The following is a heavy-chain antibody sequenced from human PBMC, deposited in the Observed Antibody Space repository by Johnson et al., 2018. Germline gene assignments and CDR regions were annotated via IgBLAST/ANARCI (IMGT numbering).Heavy chain of an antibody. D-gene: IGHD1-14*01. J-gene: IGHJ6*03. CDR1: GGSISSYY. Sequence: QVQLQESGPGLVKPSETLSLTCTVSGGSISSYYWSWIRQPPGKGLEWIGYLFHSGSTNYNPSLKSRVPMSADTSKNQFSLRLSSLPGGDTAVYYCAGADRGYYYYYSDVWGKGTTVTVSS. CDR2: LFHSGST. V-gene: IGHV4-59*01. CDR3: AGADRGYYYYYSDV.